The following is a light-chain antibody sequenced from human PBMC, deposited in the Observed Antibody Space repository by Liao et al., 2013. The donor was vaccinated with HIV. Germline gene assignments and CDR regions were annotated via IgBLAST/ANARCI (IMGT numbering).Light chain of an antibody. CDR2: QNY. J-gene: IGLJ3*02. CDR3: QAWDSSTGV. V-gene: IGLV3-1*01. CDR1: KVGDRI. Sequence: SYELTQPPSVSVSPGQTASIPCSGDKVGDRIVSWYQVKPGQSPEVIIYQNYQRPSGTPERFSGSKSGNTATLTIRGTQAMDEADYYCQAWDSSTGVFGGGTKLTVL.